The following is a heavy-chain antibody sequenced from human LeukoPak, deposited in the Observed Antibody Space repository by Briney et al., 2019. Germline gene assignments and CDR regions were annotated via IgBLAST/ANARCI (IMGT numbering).Heavy chain of an antibody. CDR1: GYTFTSYG. J-gene: IGHJ4*02. CDR2: ISAYNGNT. CDR3: ARDHMVRGVMIGDCEY. V-gene: IGHV1-18*01. Sequence: GASVKVSCKASGYTFTSYGISWVRQTPGQGLEWMGWISAYNGNTNYAQKLQGRVTMTTDTSTSTAYMELRSLRSDDTAVYYCARDHMVRGVMIGDCEYRGQGTLVTVSS. D-gene: IGHD3-10*01.